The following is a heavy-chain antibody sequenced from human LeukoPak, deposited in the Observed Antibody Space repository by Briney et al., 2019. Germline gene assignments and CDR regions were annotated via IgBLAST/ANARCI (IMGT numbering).Heavy chain of an antibody. Sequence: PSETLSLTCTVSGGSISSYYWSWIRQPPGKGLEWIGYIYYSGSTNYNPSLKSRVTISVDTSKNQFSLKLSSVTAADTAVYYCARYRSYGYQPVRHWGQGTLVTVSS. CDR1: GGSISSYY. J-gene: IGHJ4*02. V-gene: IGHV4-59*12. D-gene: IGHD5-18*01. CDR2: IYYSGST. CDR3: ARYRSYGYQPVRH.